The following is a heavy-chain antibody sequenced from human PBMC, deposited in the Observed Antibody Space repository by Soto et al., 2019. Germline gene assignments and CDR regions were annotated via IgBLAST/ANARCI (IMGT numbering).Heavy chain of an antibody. CDR3: ARSDLRWYDWLFPFDY. V-gene: IGHV4-31*03. D-gene: IGHD3-9*01. CDR2: IYYSGST. Sequence: SETLSLTCTVSGGSISRGGYYWSWIRQHPGKGLEWIGYIYYSGSTYYNPSLKSRVTISVDTSKNQFSLKLSSVTAADTAVYYCARSDLRWYDWLFPFDYWGQGTLVT. J-gene: IGHJ4*02. CDR1: GGSISRGGYY.